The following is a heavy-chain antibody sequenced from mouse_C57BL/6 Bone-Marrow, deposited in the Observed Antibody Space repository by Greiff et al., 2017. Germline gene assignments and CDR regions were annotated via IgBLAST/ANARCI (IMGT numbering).Heavy chain of an antibody. D-gene: IGHD2-4*01. Sequence: QVQLKQSGAELVRPGASVTLSCKASGYTFTDYEMHWVKQTPVHGLEWIGAIAPETGGTAYNQKFKGKAILTADKSSSTAYMELRSLTSEDSAVYYCQLRRDAMDYWGQGTSVTVSS. CDR3: QLRRDAMDY. V-gene: IGHV1-15*01. CDR1: GYTFTDYE. J-gene: IGHJ4*01. CDR2: IAPETGGT.